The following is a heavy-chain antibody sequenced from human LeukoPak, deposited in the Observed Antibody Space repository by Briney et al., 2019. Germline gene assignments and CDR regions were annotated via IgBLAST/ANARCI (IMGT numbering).Heavy chain of an antibody. D-gene: IGHD6-6*01. V-gene: IGHV3-7*01. CDR1: GFTFSSYW. Sequence: PGGSLRLSCAASGFTFSSYWMSWVRQAPGKGLEWVANIRQDGSQKYYVDSVKGRFTISRDNANNLLYLQMNSLRAEDTAVYYCARESFAARWDWGQGTLVTVSS. CDR3: ARESFAARWD. CDR2: IRQDGSQK. J-gene: IGHJ4*02.